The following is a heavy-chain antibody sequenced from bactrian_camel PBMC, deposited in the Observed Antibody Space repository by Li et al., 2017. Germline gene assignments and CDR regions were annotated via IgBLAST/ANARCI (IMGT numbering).Heavy chain of an antibody. CDR1: GFPYSNLC. Sequence: HVQLVESGGGSVQAGGSLRLSCVASGFPYSNLCAAWVREFSDKKREGVAAIDSSGKTAVADSVKGRFAISRDAAENTLYLQMDGLKPEDTAMYYCGGDWGEPTYCRGDSLPAWSYRGQGTQVTVS. CDR2: IDSSGKT. J-gene: IGHJ4*01. D-gene: IGHD2*01. V-gene: IGHV3S9*01. CDR3: GGDWGEPTYCRGDSLPAWSY.